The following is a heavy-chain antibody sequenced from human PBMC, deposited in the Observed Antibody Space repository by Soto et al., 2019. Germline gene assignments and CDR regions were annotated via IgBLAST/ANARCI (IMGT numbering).Heavy chain of an antibody. J-gene: IGHJ4*02. Sequence: LRISCTDTGFSFNTYIMYWGREAPGKGLEWVGRILYDGSKEYYADPVKGRFTISRDNSKNTLYLQMDRLRVEDTAVYFCAKGLALMADHWGQGTPVTVSS. V-gene: IGHV3-30*18. D-gene: IGHD2-21*01. CDR2: ILYDGSKE. CDR3: AKGLALMADH. CDR1: GFSFNTYI.